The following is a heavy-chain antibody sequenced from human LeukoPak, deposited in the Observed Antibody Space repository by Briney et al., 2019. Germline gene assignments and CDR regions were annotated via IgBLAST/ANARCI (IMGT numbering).Heavy chain of an antibody. CDR3: ARDRGVGAAVFFDY. CDR2: TYYRSKWYN. V-gene: IGHV6-1*01. CDR1: GDNVSSNSGT. J-gene: IGHJ4*02. Sequence: SQTLSLTCAISGDNVSSNSGTWNWIRQSPSRGHEWLGRTYYRSKWYNDYAISVKSRITIKPDTSKNQFSLQLNSVTPEDTALYYCARDRGVGAAVFFDYWGQGTLVTVSS. D-gene: IGHD6-13*01.